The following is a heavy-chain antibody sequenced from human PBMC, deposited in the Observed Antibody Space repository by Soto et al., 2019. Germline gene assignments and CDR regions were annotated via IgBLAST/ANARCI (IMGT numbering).Heavy chain of an antibody. CDR1: GFTFSSYS. J-gene: IGHJ3*02. CDR2: ISSSSSTI. V-gene: IGHV3-48*02. Sequence: GGSLRLSCAASGFTFSSYSMNWVRQAPGKGLEWVSYISSSSSTIYYADSVKGRFTISRDNAKNSLYLQMNSLRDEDTAVYYCATDIVVVVAATQSAFDIWGQGTMVTVS. CDR3: ATDIVVVVAATQSAFDI. D-gene: IGHD2-15*01.